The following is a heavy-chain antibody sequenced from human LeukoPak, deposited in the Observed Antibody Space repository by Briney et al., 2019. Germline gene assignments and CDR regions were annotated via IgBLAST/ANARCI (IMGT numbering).Heavy chain of an antibody. D-gene: IGHD3-3*01. J-gene: IGHJ4*02. V-gene: IGHV3-7*01. CDR1: GFTFSSYW. Sequence: AGGSLRLSCAASGFTFSSYWMSWVRQAPGKGLEWVANIKQDGSEKYYVDSVKGRFTISRDNAKNSLYLQMNSLRAEDTAVYYCARESGYYTPDYFDYWGQGTLVTVSS. CDR3: ARESGYYTPDYFDY. CDR2: IKQDGSEK.